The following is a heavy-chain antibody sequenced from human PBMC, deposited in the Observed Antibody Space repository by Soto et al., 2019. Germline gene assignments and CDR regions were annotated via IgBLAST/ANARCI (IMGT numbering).Heavy chain of an antibody. CDR1: GGSISSGGYY. CDR3: ARSAALVVITPDWFVP. J-gene: IGHJ5*02. Sequence: QVQLQESGPGLVKPSQTLSLTCTVSGGSISSGGYYWSWIRQHPGKALEWIGYIYYSGSTYYNPSLKSRLTLSVDTSKSEFCLKLSSVTAADTAVYYCARSAALVVITPDWFVPWGQETLLTVSS. V-gene: IGHV4-31*03. D-gene: IGHD3-22*01. CDR2: IYYSGST.